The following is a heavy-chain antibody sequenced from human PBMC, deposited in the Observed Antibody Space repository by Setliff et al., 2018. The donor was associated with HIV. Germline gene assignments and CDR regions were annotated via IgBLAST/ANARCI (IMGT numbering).Heavy chain of an antibody. D-gene: IGHD3-10*01. CDR2: IKQDGSEK. V-gene: IGHV3-7*01. J-gene: IGHJ4*02. Sequence: LSLTCAVYGGSFSGYYWSWIRQAPGKGLEWVANIKQDGSEKYYVDSVKGRFTISRDNAKNSLYLQMNSLRAEDTAVYYCASVLRYYGSGSYPFGYWGQGTLVTVSS. CDR3: ASVLRYYGSGSYPFGY. CDR1: GGSFSGYY.